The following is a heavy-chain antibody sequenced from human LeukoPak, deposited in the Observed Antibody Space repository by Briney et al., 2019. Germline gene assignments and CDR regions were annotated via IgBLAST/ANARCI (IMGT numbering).Heavy chain of an antibody. CDR3: ARHRWMEVYGSGSYYVDY. CDR2: IYHSRST. J-gene: IGHJ4*02. D-gene: IGHD3-10*01. V-gene: IGHV4-34*01. CDR1: GGSFSGYY. Sequence: PSETLSLTCAVYGGSFSGYYWSWIRQPPGKGLEWIGSIYHSRSTYYNASLKSRATISADTSKNQFSLKLSSVTAADTAVYYCARHRWMEVYGSGSYYVDYWGQGTLVTVSS.